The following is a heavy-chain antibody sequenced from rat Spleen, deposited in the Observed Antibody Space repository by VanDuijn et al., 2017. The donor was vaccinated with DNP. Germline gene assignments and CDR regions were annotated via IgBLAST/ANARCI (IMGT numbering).Heavy chain of an antibody. J-gene: IGHJ2*01. CDR2: INTDGGSS. Sequence: EVQLVESGGGLVQPGGSLKLACVASGITFSSHWMFWTRQAPGKGLEWVASINTDGGSSYYPDSVRGRFTISRDNAENTVYLQMNSLRSEDTATYFWARNSPYYFDYWGQGVMVTVSS. D-gene: IGHD3-5*01. V-gene: IGHV5-58*01. CDR3: ARNSPYYFDY. CDR1: GITFSSHW.